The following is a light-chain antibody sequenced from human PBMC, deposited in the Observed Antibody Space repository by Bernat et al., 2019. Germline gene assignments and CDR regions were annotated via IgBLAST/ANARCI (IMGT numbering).Light chain of an antibody. J-gene: IGLJ3*02. CDR3: QAWDSSTPNWV. CDR1: KLGNKY. CDR2: QDS. V-gene: IGLV3-1*01. Sequence: SYELTQPPSVSVSPGQTASIPCSGDKLGNKYACWYQQKPGQSPMLVIYQDSKRPSGIPERFSGSNSGNTATLTISGTQAMDEADYYCQAWDSSTPNWVFGGGTKLTVL.